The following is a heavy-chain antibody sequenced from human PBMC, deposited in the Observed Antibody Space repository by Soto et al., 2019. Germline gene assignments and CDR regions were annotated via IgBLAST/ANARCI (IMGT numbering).Heavy chain of an antibody. CDR3: ARYTIFGVVPDYYYGMDV. CDR2: IIPIFGTA. D-gene: IGHD3-3*01. Sequence: GASVKVSCKASAGTFSSYAISWVLQAPGQGLEWMGGIIPIFGTANYAQKFQGRVTITADESTSTAYMELSSLRSEDTAVYYCARYTIFGVVPDYYYGMDVWGQGTTVTVSS. V-gene: IGHV1-69*13. J-gene: IGHJ6*02. CDR1: AGTFSSYA.